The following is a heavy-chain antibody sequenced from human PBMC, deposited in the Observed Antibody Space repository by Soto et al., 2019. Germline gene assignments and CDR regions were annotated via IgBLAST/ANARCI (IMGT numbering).Heavy chain of an antibody. CDR3: ARGGVLGKDAFDI. D-gene: IGHD3-16*01. J-gene: IGHJ3*02. Sequence: SVKVSCKASGGTFSSYTISWVRQAPGQGLEWMGRIIPILGIANYAQKFQGRVTITADKSTSTAYMELSSLRSEDTAVYYCARGGVLGKDAFDIWGQGTMVTVSS. CDR2: IIPILGIA. V-gene: IGHV1-69*02. CDR1: GGTFSSYT.